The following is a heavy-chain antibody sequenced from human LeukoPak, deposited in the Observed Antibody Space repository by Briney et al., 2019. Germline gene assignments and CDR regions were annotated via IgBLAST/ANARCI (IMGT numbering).Heavy chain of an antibody. Sequence: AAVKDSCLASGYTFTSYGINWVRQAPGQGLEWMGWISAYNGNTNYAQKFQGRVTMTTDTSTRTGYMELRSLRSDDTAIYYCARLFCGDYNWFDPWGQGALVTASS. CDR1: GYTFTSYG. J-gene: IGHJ5*02. D-gene: IGHD4-17*01. CDR3: ARLFCGDYNWFDP. CDR2: ISAYNGNT. V-gene: IGHV1-18*01.